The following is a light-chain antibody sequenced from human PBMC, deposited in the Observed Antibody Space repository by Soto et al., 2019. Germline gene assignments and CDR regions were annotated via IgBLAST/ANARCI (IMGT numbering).Light chain of an antibody. Sequence: EIVLTQSPRTLSLSPGERATLSCRASQSVTSSYLAWYQHKPGQAPRLLIYAASRRATGIPDRFTGSGSGTDFTLTISRLGTDDFAVYYCHQYGSSPPTFGGGTKVDIK. CDR2: AAS. CDR1: QSVTSSY. V-gene: IGKV3-20*01. CDR3: HQYGSSPPT. J-gene: IGKJ4*01.